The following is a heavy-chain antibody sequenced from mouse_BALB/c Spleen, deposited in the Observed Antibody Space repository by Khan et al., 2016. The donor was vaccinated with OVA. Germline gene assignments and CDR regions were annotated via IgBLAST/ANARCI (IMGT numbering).Heavy chain of an antibody. J-gene: IGHJ4*01. Sequence: EVELVESGGGLVQPGGSLRLTCATSGFTFTDYYMSWVRQPPGKALEWLGFIRNKDNGYTTEYSASVKGRFTISRDNSQSILYLQMNTLRAEDSATYYCENSGTGNVMDSWGQGTSVTVSS. CDR3: ENSGTGNVMDS. V-gene: IGHV7-3*02. CDR1: GFTFTDYY. D-gene: IGHD4-1*01. CDR2: IRNKDNGYTT.